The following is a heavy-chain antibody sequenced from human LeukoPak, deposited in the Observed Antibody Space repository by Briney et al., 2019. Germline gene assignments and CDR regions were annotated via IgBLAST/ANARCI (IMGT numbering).Heavy chain of an antibody. J-gene: IGHJ5*02. D-gene: IGHD3-10*01. V-gene: IGHV3-7*03. CDR3: AKLSYGSGSFP. CDR1: GFTFSSYW. Sequence: PGGSLRLSCAASGFTFSSYWMSWVRQAPGKGLEWVANIKQDGSEKYYVDSVKGRFTISRDNSKNTLYLQMNSLRAEDTAVYYCAKLSYGSGSFPWGQGTLVTVSS. CDR2: IKQDGSEK.